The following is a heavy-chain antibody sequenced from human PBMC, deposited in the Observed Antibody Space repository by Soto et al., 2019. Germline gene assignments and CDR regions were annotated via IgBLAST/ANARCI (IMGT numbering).Heavy chain of an antibody. CDR2: ISSNGNT. J-gene: IGHJ4*02. Sequence: PSETLSLTCTVSGGSISGNFLTWIRQPAGKGLEWIGRISSNGNTDYNPSLKIRVTMSIDTSKNHFSLDLISVTASDTAIYYCAREVWVAGLLYCFDFWGQGTLVTVSS. CDR3: AREVWVAGLLYCFDF. V-gene: IGHV4-4*07. CDR1: GGSISGNF. D-gene: IGHD6-19*01.